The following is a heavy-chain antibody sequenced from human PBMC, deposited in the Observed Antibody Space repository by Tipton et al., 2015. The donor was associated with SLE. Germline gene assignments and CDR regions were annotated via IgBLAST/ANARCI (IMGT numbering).Heavy chain of an antibody. CDR3: ARIVNGWLESWGYPDY. J-gene: IGHJ4*02. CDR1: GGSISTTTYF. V-gene: IGHV4-61*02. CDR2: GFAGGLT. D-gene: IGHD6-19*01. Sequence: TLSLTCTVSGGSISTTTYFWNWIRQSAGRGLEWIGRGFAGGLTDYNPSLSSRVTMSLDTSKNQFSLDLNSVTAADTAVYYCARIVNGWLESWGYPDYWGQGTLVTVSS.